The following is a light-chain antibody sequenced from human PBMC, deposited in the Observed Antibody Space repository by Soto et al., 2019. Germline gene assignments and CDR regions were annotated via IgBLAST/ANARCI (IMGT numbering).Light chain of an antibody. J-gene: IGKJ2*01. Sequence: EIVLTQSPATLSLSPGERATLSCRASQSVSSSYLAWYQQKPGQAPRLLIYGASSRATGLPDRFSGSGSGTDFTLTISRLEPEDFAVYYCQQYGISPYTFGQGTKLEIK. V-gene: IGKV3-20*01. CDR2: GAS. CDR3: QQYGISPYT. CDR1: QSVSSSY.